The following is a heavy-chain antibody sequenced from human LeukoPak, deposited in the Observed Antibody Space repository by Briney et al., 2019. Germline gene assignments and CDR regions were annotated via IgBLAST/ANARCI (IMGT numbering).Heavy chain of an antibody. Sequence: GPSVKVSCKASGYSFTGYYMHWVRQAPGQGLEWMGWINPNTGGTNYAQKFQGRVTMTRDTSITTAYMELTWLGSDDTAVYYCARDRGRGYNYDSGDFDFWGQGTLVTVSS. CDR1: GYSFTGYY. D-gene: IGHD3-22*01. J-gene: IGHJ4*02. CDR2: INPNTGGT. V-gene: IGHV1-2*02. CDR3: ARDRGRGYNYDSGDFDF.